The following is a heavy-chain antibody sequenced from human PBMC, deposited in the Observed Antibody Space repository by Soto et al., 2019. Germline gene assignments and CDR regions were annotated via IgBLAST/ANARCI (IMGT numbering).Heavy chain of an antibody. D-gene: IGHD2-21*01. CDR1: GGSVSSGDYY. V-gene: IGHV4-30-4*01. Sequence: SETLSLTCTVSGGSVSSGDYYWSWLRQPPGKSLEWIAYFYYSGSTYYNPSLESRAITSVDTSRNRFSLKLSSLTAADTAVYFCARVPISESDTYYFDSWGQGTLVTVSS. CDR2: FYYSGST. CDR3: ARVPISESDTYYFDS. J-gene: IGHJ4*02.